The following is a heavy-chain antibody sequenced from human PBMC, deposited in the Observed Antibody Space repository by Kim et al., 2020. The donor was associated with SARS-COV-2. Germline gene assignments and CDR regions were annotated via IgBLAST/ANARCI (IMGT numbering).Heavy chain of an antibody. J-gene: IGHJ4*02. Sequence: SETLSLTCAVYGGSFSGYYWSWIRQPPGKGLEWIGEINHSGSTNYNPSLKSRVTISVDTSKNQFSLKLSSVTAADTAVYYCAREDMTIVGHLLDYWGQGTLVTVSS. V-gene: IGHV4-34*01. D-gene: IGHD3-22*01. CDR1: GGSFSGYY. CDR2: INHSGST. CDR3: AREDMTIVGHLLDY.